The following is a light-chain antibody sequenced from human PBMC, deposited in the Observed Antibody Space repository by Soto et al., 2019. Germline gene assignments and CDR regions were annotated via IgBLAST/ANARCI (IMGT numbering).Light chain of an antibody. J-gene: IGKJ5*01. CDR3: QQSYSSPPA. CDR1: QSVSSSY. CDR2: GAS. V-gene: IGKV3-20*01. Sequence: EIVLTQSPGTLSLSPGERATLSCRASQSVSSSYLAWYQQKPGQAPRLLIYGASSRATGIPDRFSGSGSGTDFTLTISRLEPEDFATYYCQQSYSSPPAFGQGTRLEIK.